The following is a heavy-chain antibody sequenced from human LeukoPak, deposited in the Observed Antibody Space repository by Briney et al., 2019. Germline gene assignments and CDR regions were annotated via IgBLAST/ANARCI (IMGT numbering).Heavy chain of an antibody. V-gene: IGHV4-4*07. CDR3: AREGTAGTNLNWFDP. J-gene: IGHJ5*02. Sequence: PSETLSLTCNVSGGSISGYYWSWIRQPAGKGLQWIGRIYSSGSTNYNPSLKSRVTISVDTSKNQFSLKLSSVTAADTAVYYCAREGTAGTNLNWFDPWGQGTLVTVSS. CDR1: GGSISGYY. D-gene: IGHD1-1*01. CDR2: IYSSGST.